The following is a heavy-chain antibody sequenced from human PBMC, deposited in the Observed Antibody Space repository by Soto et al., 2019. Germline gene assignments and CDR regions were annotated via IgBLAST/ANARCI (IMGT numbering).Heavy chain of an antibody. J-gene: IGHJ5*02. CDR2: TYYRSKWYN. CDR1: GDSVSSNSAA. D-gene: IGHD6-13*01. Sequence: SQTLSLTCVISGDSVSSNSAAWNWIRQSPSRGLEWLGRTYYRSKWYNDYAVSVKSRITINPDTSKNQFSLQLNSVTPEDTAVYYCAREGIEVAAAAPAWFDPWGQGTLVTVSS. CDR3: AREGIEVAAAAPAWFDP. V-gene: IGHV6-1*01.